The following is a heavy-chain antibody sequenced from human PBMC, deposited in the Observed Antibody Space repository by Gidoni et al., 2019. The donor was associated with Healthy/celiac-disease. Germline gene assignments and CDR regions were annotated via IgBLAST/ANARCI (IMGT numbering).Heavy chain of an antibody. V-gene: IGHV1-8*01. CDR1: GYTFTSYD. D-gene: IGHD6-19*01. J-gene: IGHJ6*02. Sequence: QVHLVQSGAEVKKPGASVKVSCQASGYTFTSYDINWVRQATGQGLEWMEWMNPNSGNTGDAKNFQGRITMTSNTSISTAYMELGSLRSEDTAVYYCASASGGWYPFYYYGMDVWGQGTTVTVSS. CDR2: MNPNSGNT. CDR3: ASASGGWYPFYYYGMDV.